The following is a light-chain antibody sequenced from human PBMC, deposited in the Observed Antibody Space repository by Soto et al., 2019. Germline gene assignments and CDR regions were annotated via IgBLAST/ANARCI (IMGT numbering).Light chain of an antibody. CDR2: DAS. CDR3: QQRSSWPLT. J-gene: IGKJ4*01. V-gene: IGKV3-11*01. CDR1: QSVSSY. Sequence: EIVLTQSPATLSLSPGERAALSCRASQSVSSYLAWYQQKPGQAPRLLIYDASNRATGIPARFSGSGSETDFTLTISSLQSEDFAVYYCQQRSSWPLTFGGGTKVDIK.